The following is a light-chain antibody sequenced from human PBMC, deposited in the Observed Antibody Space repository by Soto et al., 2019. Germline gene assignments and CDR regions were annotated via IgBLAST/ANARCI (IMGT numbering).Light chain of an antibody. CDR2: ATS. CDR3: QQYGNSPWT. J-gene: IGKJ1*01. Sequence: EIVLTQSPGTLSLSPGERATLSCRASQSVDSTYLAWYQQKPDQSPRLLIYATSTRAAGIPDRFSGSGSGTDFTLTISRLEPEDFAVYYCQQYGNSPWTFGQGTKVDIK. CDR1: QSVDSTY. V-gene: IGKV3-20*01.